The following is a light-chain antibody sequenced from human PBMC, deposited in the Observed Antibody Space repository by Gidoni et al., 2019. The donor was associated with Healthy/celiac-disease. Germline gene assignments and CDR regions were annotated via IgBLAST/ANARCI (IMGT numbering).Light chain of an antibody. CDR3: QQRSNWPIT. V-gene: IGKV3-11*01. CDR2: DAS. J-gene: IGKJ5*01. CDR1: QIVINY. Sequence: TVLTQSPATLSLSPGERATLSCRASQIVINYLAWYQQKPGQAPRLLIYDASNRATGIPARCSGSGSGTDFTLSISSLEPEDFAVYYCQQRSNWPITFGQGTRLEIK.